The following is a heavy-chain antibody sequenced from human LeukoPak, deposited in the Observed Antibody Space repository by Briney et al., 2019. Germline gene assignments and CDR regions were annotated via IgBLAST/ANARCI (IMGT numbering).Heavy chain of an antibody. Sequence: SETLSLTCTVSGGSFSSGGYYWSWFRQHPGKGLEWIGYIYYSGSTYYNPSLKSRVTISVDTSKNQFSLKLSSVTAADTAVYYCARGYSYGSELDYWGQGTLVTVSS. CDR2: IYYSGST. D-gene: IGHD5-18*01. CDR3: ARGYSYGSELDY. CDR1: GGSFSSGGYY. J-gene: IGHJ4*02. V-gene: IGHV4-31*03.